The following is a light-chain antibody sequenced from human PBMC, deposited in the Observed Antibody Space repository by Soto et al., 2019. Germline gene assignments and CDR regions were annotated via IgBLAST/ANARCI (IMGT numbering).Light chain of an antibody. CDR1: QSVTSSY. CDR2: GAS. J-gene: IGKJ5*01. V-gene: IGKV3-20*01. Sequence: EIVLTQSPGTLSLSPGERATLSCRASQSVTSSYLTWYQQKPGQAPRLLIYGASTRAAGTPDRFSGSGSGTDFTLTISSLEPEDFAVYYCQQYGKLPITFGQGTRLEIK. CDR3: QQYGKLPIT.